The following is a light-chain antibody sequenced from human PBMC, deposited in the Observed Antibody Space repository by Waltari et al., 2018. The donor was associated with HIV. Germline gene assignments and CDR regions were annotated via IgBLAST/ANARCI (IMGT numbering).Light chain of an antibody. CDR1: CSDLGSYNL. J-gene: IGLJ2*01. CDR3: CSYAGSRIP. Sequence: QSALTQPASLSRTFGHSISISCAGSCSDLGSYNLVPWYTHHPGKAPKLILYEVFKRPSGVSNRFSGSKSGNTASLTVSGLQAEDEGHYYCCSYAGSRIPFGGGTKLTVL. V-gene: IGLV2-23*02. CDR2: EVF.